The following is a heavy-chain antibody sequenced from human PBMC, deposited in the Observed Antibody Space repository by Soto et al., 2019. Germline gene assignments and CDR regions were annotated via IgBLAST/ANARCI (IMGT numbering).Heavy chain of an antibody. CDR2: INWDGYSI. Sequence: GGSLRLSCVASGFNFDDHVMHWVRQVPGKGLEWVGHINWDGYSIGYGGPVRGRFSISRDNAKNTLYLQMNSLRPEDTALYFCARSWSGSTSGRVDVWGQGTTVTVSS. J-gene: IGHJ6*02. CDR3: ARSWSGSTSGRVDV. CDR1: GFNFDDHV. D-gene: IGHD3-3*01. V-gene: IGHV3-9*01.